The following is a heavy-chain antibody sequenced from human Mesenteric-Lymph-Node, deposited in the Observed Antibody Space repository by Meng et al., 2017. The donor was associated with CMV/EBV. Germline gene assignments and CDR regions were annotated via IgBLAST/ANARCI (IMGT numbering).Heavy chain of an antibody. J-gene: IGHJ4*02. D-gene: IGHD2-15*01. CDR1: GFTSSSYE. V-gene: IGHV3-48*03. CDR2: ISSSGSTI. Sequence: GGSLRLSCAASGFTSSSYEMNWVRQAPGKGLEWVSYISSSGSTIYYADSVKSRFTISRDNAKNSVFLQMDSLRAEDTAVYYCARPDLGYCSGTICYRFDYWGQGMLVTVSS. CDR3: ARPDLGYCSGTICYRFDY.